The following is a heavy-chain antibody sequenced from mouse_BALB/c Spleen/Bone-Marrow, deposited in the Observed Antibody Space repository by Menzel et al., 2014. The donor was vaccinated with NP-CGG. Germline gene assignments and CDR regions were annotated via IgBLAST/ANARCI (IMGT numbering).Heavy chain of an antibody. Sequence: DVKLVESGGGLVKPGGSLKLSCAASGFTFSSYAMSWVRQTPEKRLEWVASISSGGSTYYPDSVKGRFTISRDNARNILYLQMSSLRSEDTAMYYCAREGGTTAHYYAMDYLGQGTSVTVSS. CDR3: AREGGTTAHYYAMDY. CDR2: ISSGGST. V-gene: IGHV5-6-5*01. J-gene: IGHJ4*01. D-gene: IGHD1-2*01. CDR1: GFTFSSYA.